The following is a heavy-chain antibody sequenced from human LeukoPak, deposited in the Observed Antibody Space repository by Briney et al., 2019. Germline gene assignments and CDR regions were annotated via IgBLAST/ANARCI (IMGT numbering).Heavy chain of an antibody. CDR1: GFTFSSYS. CDR2: ISSSSSYI. D-gene: IGHD1-1*01. CDR3: ARDLGELEWSYYFDY. Sequence: PGGSLRLSCAASGFTFSSYSMNWVRQAPGKGLEWVSSISSSSSYIYYADSVKGRFTISRDNAKNSLYLQMNSLRAEDTAVYYCARDLGELEWSYYFDYWGQGTLVTVSS. J-gene: IGHJ4*02. V-gene: IGHV3-21*04.